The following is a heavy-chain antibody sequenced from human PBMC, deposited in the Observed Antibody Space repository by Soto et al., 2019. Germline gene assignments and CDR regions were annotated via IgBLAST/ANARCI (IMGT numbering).Heavy chain of an antibody. J-gene: IGHJ4*02. CDR2: IGGYNGNT. D-gene: IGHD6-13*01. CDR3: ATAIAATGPADS. V-gene: IGHV1-18*01. Sequence: VQSGGEVKKPGASVKVSCKASGYTFSNNGFTWVRQAPGQGLEWMGWIGGYNGNTNYAPKFQCRVTMTADTSTSTAHMELRGLRSDDTAVYYCATAIAATGPADSWGQGTLVSVSS. CDR1: GYTFSNNG.